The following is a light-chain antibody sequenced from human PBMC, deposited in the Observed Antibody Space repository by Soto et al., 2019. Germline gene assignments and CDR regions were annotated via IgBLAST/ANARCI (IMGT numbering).Light chain of an antibody. J-gene: IGKJ3*01. V-gene: IGKV3-20*01. CDR3: QQYDRIPQFT. Sequence: EIVLTQSPGTLSLSPGERATLSCRASQTISNSYLAWYQQKPGQAPRLLIYGASTRAIGIPDRFSGSESGTDFRLTISILEPEDFAMYYFQQYDRIPQFTFGPGTKVDIK. CDR2: GAS. CDR1: QTISNSY.